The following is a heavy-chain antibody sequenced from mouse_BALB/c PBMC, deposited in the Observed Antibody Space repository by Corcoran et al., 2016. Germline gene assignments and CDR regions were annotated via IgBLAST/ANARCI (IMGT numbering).Heavy chain of an antibody. J-gene: IGHJ2*01. Sequence: IQLVQSGPELKKPGETFKMSCKASGYTFTNYGMNWVKQAPGKGLQWMGWINTNTGEPTYAEESKGRFAFSLETSASTAYLQINNLKNEDTATYFCARSTDYFDYWGQGTTLTVSS. V-gene: IGHV9-3*02. CDR1: GYTFTNYG. CDR2: INTNTGEP. CDR3: ARSTDYFDY.